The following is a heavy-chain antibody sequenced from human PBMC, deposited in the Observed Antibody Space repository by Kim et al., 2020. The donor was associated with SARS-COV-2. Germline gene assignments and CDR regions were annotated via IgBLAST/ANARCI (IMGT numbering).Heavy chain of an antibody. J-gene: IGHJ5*02. D-gene: IGHD3-3*01. V-gene: IGHV7-4-1*02. CDR2: INTNTGNP. CDR1: GYPITSSL. CDR3: ARDRRLTIFGGGRSWVDP. Sequence: SLKFSCKSSGYPITSSLMNWVRQAPGQGLEWMGWINTNTGNPTYAQGFTGRFVFSLDTSVSTAYLQISSLKAEDTAVYYCARDRRLTIFGGGRSWVDPGGQGTLGTVSS.